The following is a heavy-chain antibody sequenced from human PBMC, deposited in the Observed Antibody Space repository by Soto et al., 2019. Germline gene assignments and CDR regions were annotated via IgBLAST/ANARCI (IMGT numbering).Heavy chain of an antibody. CDR2: IYYSGST. J-gene: IGHJ5*02. CDR3: ARDQLEGNWFDP. Sequence: ETLSLTCTVSGGSISSYYWSWIRQPPGKGLEWIGYIYYSGSTNYNPSLKSRVTISVDKSKNQFSLKLTSVTAADTAVYYCARDQLEGNWFDPWGQGTLVTVSS. D-gene: IGHD1-1*01. V-gene: IGHV4-59*12. CDR1: GGSISSYY.